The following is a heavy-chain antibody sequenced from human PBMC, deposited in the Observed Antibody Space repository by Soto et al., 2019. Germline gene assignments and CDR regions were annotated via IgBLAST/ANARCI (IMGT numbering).Heavy chain of an antibody. CDR2: IKSKTDGGTT. V-gene: IGHV3-15*07. CDR3: TTSYYYGSGSYFGY. D-gene: IGHD3-10*01. J-gene: IGHJ4*02. CDR1: GFTFSNAW. Sequence: EVQLVESGGGLVKPGGSLRLSCAASGFTFSNAWMNWVRQAPGKGLEWVGRIKSKTDGGTTDYAAHVKGRFTISRDVSKNTLYLQMNSLKTEDTAVYYCTTSYYYGSGSYFGYWGQGTLVTVSS.